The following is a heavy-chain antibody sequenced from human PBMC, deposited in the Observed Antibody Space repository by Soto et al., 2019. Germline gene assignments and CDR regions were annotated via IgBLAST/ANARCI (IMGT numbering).Heavy chain of an antibody. Sequence: SETLSLTCTVSGGSISSYYWSWIRQPPGKGLEWIGYIYYSGSTNYNPSLKSRVTISVDTSKNQFSLKLSSVTAADTAVYYCAREYGPSYFDYWGQGTLVTVSS. CDR1: GGSISSYY. CDR3: AREYGPSYFDY. CDR2: IYYSGST. V-gene: IGHV4-59*01. D-gene: IGHD4-17*01. J-gene: IGHJ4*02.